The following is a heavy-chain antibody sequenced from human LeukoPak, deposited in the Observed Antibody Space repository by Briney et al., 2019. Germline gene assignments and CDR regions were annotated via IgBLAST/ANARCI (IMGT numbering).Heavy chain of an antibody. CDR2: ITAGGGT. CDR3: TKDPNGDYIGAFDF. D-gene: IGHD4-17*01. CDR1: NFAFSTYA. J-gene: IGHJ3*01. V-gene: IGHV3-23*01. Sequence: GGSLRLSCAASNFAFSTYAMTWVRQAPGKGLEWVSSITAGGGTSYADSVKGRFTTSRDNSKNTLYLQMNNLRAEGTAVYYCTKDPNGDYIGAFDFWGQGTMVSVSS.